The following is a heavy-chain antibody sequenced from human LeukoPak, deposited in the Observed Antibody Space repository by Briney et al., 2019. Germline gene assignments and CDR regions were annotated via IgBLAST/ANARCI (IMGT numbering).Heavy chain of an antibody. V-gene: IGHV4-34*01. CDR3: ARLGWFSGSYYFDY. J-gene: IGHJ4*02. CDR2: INHSGST. Sequence: SETLSLTCAVYGGSFSGYYWSWIRQPPGKGLEWIGEINHSGSTNYNPSLKSRVTISVDTSKTQFSLKLSSVTAADTAVYYCARLGWFSGSYYFDYWGQGTLVTVSS. CDR1: GGSFSGYY. D-gene: IGHD3-10*01.